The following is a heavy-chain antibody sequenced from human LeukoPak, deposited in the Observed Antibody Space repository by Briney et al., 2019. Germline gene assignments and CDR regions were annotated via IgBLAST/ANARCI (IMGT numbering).Heavy chain of an antibody. D-gene: IGHD5-18*01. CDR1: GGSISSSSAY. V-gene: IGHV4-39*01. CDR3: VSPRGFSYGYFDY. CDR2: IYYSKNT. Sequence: SETLTLTCTVSGGSISSSSAYWGWIRQPPGKGLEWIGSIYYSKNTYYNPSLESRVTISAGTSKNQFSLTLGSVSATDTAVYYCVSPRGFSYGYFDYWGQGTLVTVSS. J-gene: IGHJ4*02.